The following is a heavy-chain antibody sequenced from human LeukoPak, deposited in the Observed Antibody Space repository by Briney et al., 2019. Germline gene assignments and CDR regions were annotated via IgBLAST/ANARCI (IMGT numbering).Heavy chain of an antibody. Sequence: TSETLSLTCAVSGGSISSSNWWSWVRQPPGKGLEWIGEIYHSGSTNYNPSLKSRVTISVDKSKNQFSLKLSSVTAADTAVYYCASRKGPAGDYGSGSYYGYWGQGTLVTVSS. D-gene: IGHD3-10*01. V-gene: IGHV4-4*02. J-gene: IGHJ4*02. CDR1: GGSISSSNW. CDR3: ASRKGPAGDYGSGSYYGY. CDR2: IYHSGST.